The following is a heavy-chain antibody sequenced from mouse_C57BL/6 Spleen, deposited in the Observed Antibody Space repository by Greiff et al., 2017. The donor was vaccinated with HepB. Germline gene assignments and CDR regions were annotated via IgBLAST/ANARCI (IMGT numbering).Heavy chain of an antibody. D-gene: IGHD1-1*01. CDR2: IYPGDGDT. CDR1: GYAFSSSW. Sequence: VQLQQSGPELVKPGASVKISCKASGYAFSSSWMNWVKQRPGKGLEWIGRIYPGDGDTNYNGKFKGKATLTADKSSSTAYMQLSSLTSEDSAVYFCARPPTVVATNYFDYWGQGTTLTVSS. CDR3: ARPPTVVATNYFDY. V-gene: IGHV1-82*01. J-gene: IGHJ2*01.